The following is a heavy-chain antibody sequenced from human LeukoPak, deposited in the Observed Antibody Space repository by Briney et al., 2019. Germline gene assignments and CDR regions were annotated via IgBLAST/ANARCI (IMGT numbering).Heavy chain of an antibody. CDR2: ISGSGGST. D-gene: IGHD3-10*01. V-gene: IGHV3-23*01. CDR3: AKDLSLVRFGEFEYYFDY. CDR1: GFTFSSYA. J-gene: IGHJ4*02. Sequence: GSLRLSCAASGFTFSSYAMSWVRQAPGKGLEWVSAISGSGGSTYYADSVKGRFTISRDNSKNTLYLQMNSLRAEDTAVYYCAKDLSLVRFGEFEYYFDYWGQGTLVTVSS.